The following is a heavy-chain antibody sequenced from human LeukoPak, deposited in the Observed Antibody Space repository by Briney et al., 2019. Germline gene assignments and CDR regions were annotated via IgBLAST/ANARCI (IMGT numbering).Heavy chain of an antibody. Sequence: SLRSSCAASGFTTTSYWMTWARQAPGQGLGWVANIKQDGSEKYYVDSVKGRFTISRDNAKNSLYLQMNSLRAEDTAVYYCAREGVTYYYGSGSPTFDYWGQGTLVTVSS. D-gene: IGHD3-10*01. CDR3: AREGVTYYYGSGSPTFDY. J-gene: IGHJ4*02. V-gene: IGHV3-7*01. CDR2: IKQDGSEK. CDR1: GFTTTSYW.